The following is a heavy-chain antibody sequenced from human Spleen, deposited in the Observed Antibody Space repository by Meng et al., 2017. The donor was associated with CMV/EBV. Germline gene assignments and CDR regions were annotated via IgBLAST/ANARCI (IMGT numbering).Heavy chain of an antibody. CDR3: DRGTGYRAFHYSLDQ. CDR1: GDTFRTYC. V-gene: IGHV1-69*04. J-gene: IGHJ5*02. CDR2: IGPMVNVT. Sequence: SVKVSCKASGDTFRTYCITWVRQARGQGPEWVGTIGPMVNVTNDAQQLHGRLTLTADGSTGTASMALSSPRSEDSAGYFCDRGTGYRAFHYSLDQWGQRTLVTVSS. D-gene: IGHD2-15*01.